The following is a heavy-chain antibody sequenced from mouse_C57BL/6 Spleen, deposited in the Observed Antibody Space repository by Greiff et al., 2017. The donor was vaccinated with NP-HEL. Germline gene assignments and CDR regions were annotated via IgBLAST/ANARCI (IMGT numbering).Heavy chain of an antibody. CDR2: ISNGGGST. V-gene: IGHV5-12*01. J-gene: IGHJ4*01. D-gene: IGHD2-3*01. CDR1: GFTFSDYY. CDR3: ARHSVYDGYYEYYAMDY. Sequence: EVKLMESGGGLVQPGGSLKLSCAASGFTFSDYYMYWVRQTPEKRLEWVAYISNGGGSTYYPDTVKGRFTISRDNAKNTLYLQMSRLKSEDTAMYYCARHSVYDGYYEYYAMDYWGQGTSVTVSS.